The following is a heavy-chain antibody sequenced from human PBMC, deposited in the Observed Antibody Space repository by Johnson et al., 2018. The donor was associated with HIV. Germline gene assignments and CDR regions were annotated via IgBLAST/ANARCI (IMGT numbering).Heavy chain of an antibody. Sequence: QVQLVESGGGVVQPGRSLRLSCAASGFTFSSYGMHWVRQAPGKGLEWVAVIWYDGSNKYYADSVKGRFTISRDNSKITLYLQMNSLRAEDTALYFCGGGACSTAAGGVALDIWGPGTMVTVS. V-gene: IGHV3-33*01. CDR3: GGGACSTAAGGVALDI. CDR1: GFTFSSYG. J-gene: IGHJ3*02. CDR2: IWYDGSNK. D-gene: IGHD2-2*01.